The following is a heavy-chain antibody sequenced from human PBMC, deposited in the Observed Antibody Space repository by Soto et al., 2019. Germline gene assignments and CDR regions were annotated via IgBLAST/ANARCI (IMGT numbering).Heavy chain of an antibody. CDR3: ARVLERTSMIPYYLDF. Sequence: ASVKVSCKASGYAFTAYSISWVRQAPGQGLEWMGWISPYNGNRNYAQKFQGRVTMTTDTSTGTACMDLRSLTSDDTAMYFCARVLERTSMIPYYLDFWGPGTLVTVSS. CDR1: GYAFTAYS. D-gene: IGHD3-16*01. J-gene: IGHJ4*02. V-gene: IGHV1-18*04. CDR2: ISPYNGNR.